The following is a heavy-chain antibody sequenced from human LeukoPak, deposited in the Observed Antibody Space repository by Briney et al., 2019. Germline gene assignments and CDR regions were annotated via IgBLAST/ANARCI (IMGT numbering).Heavy chain of an antibody. CDR2: ISSSSSTI. V-gene: IGHV3-48*01. CDR3: ASGYSHGQDWYFDL. D-gene: IGHD5-18*01. J-gene: IGHJ2*01. Sequence: GGSLRLSCTASGFTFSSYSMNWVRQAPGKGLEWVSYISSSSSTIYYADSVKGRFTISRDNAKNSLYLQMNSLRAEDTAVYYCASGYSHGQDWYFDLWGRGTLVTVSS. CDR1: GFTFSSYS.